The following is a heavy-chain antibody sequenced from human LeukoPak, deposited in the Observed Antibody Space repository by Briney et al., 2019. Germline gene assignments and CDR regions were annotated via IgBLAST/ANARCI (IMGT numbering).Heavy chain of an antibody. CDR2: IYYSGST. Sequence: SETLSLTCTVSGGSISSSSYYWGWIRQPPGKGLEWIGSIYYSGSTYYNPSLKSRVTITVDTSKNQFSLKLSSVTAADTAVYYCARHGKLDWFDPWGQGTLVTVSS. CDR3: ARHGKLDWFDP. V-gene: IGHV4-39*01. CDR1: GGSISSSSYY. J-gene: IGHJ5*02.